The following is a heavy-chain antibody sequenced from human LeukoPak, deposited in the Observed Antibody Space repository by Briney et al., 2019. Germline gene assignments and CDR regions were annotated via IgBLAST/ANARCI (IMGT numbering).Heavy chain of an antibody. CDR3: ATGLPNYFDY. Sequence: GGSLRLSWAPSGFTFSSYWMHWVRPAPGKGLVWVSHINTDGRITTSAASVKGRFTISRDNAKNTLYLQMNSLSAEDTAVYYCATGLPNYFDYWGQGTLVTVSS. CDR1: GFTFSSYW. CDR2: INTDGRIT. J-gene: IGHJ4*02. V-gene: IGHV3-74*01. D-gene: IGHD5-12*01.